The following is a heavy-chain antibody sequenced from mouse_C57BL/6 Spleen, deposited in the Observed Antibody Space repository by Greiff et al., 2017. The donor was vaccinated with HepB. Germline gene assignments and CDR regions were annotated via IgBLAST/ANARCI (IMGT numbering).Heavy chain of an antibody. Sequence: EVQLQQSGPGLVKPSQSLSLTCSVTGYSITSGYYWNWIRQFPGNKLEWMGYISYDGSNNYNPSLKNRISITRDTSKNQFFLKLNSVTTEDTATYYCARGDYGSSYVPWFAYWGQGTLVTVSA. J-gene: IGHJ3*01. D-gene: IGHD1-1*01. CDR2: ISYDGSN. CDR3: ARGDYGSSYVPWFAY. CDR1: GYSITSGYY. V-gene: IGHV3-6*01.